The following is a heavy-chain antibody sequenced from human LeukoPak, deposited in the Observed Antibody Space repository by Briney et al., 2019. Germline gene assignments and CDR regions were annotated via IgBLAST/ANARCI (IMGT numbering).Heavy chain of an antibody. CDR2: IYYSGST. CDR1: GGSISSDY. CDR3: AREAAAGHFDY. J-gene: IGHJ4*02. V-gene: IGHV4-59*01. Sequence: SETLSLTCTVSGGSISSDYWSWIRQPPGKGLEWIGYIYYSGSTNYNPSLKSRVTISVDTSKNQFSLKLSSVTAADTAVYYCAREAAAGHFDYWGQGTLVTVSS. D-gene: IGHD6-13*01.